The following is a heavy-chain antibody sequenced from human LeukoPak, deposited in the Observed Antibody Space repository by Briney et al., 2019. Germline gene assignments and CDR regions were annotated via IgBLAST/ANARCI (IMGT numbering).Heavy chain of an antibody. CDR3: ARARWQLVPYFDS. Sequence: ASVSVSFKASVYTHTHHYLHRVRQAPAQGLEWMGWINPNRGDTNFAQKWQGRVGMTRDTSISTAYWELGSLRSDDTAVYFCARARWQLVPYFDSWGQGTLVAVSS. CDR2: INPNRGDT. D-gene: IGHD6-6*01. CDR1: VYTHTHHY. J-gene: IGHJ4*02. V-gene: IGHV1-2*02.